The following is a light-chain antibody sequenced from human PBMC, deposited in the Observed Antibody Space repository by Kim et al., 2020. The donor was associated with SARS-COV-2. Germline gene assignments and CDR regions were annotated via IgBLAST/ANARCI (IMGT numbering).Light chain of an antibody. V-gene: IGKV3-11*01. Sequence: PGERATLSCRASQNIDTYLTWYQQRPGQAPRLLVYDASNRATGVPDRFSGSGSGTDFTLTISSLEPEDFSIYYCQQRNSWPPAVTFGGGTKVDIK. CDR3: QQRNSWPPAVT. J-gene: IGKJ4*01. CDR2: DAS. CDR1: QNIDTY.